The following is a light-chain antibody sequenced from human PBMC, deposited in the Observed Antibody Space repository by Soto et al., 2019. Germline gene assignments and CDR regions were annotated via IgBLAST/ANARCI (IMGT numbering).Light chain of an antibody. CDR2: EVS. J-gene: IGLJ2*01. V-gene: IGLV2-14*01. Sequence: QSALTQPASVSGSPGQSITISCTGTRSDVGGYNYGSWYQQHPGKAPKLMIYEVSNRPSGVSNRFSGSKSGNTASLTISGLQAEDEADYYCSSYTSSSTLVFGGGTKLTVL. CDR3: SSYTSSSTLV. CDR1: RSDVGGYNY.